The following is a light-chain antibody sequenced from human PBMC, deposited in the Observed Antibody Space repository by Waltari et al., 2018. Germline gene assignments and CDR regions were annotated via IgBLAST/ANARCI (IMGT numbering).Light chain of an antibody. J-gene: IGKJ2*01. V-gene: IGKV1-5*03. CDR3: HQYNSDPYT. CDR2: KAS. Sequence: IQMTQSPSTLSVSVGDTVIITCRASQSIRSYLAWYQQKPGEGPKLLISKASTLESGVPSRFSGSGSGTEFTLSISSLQPDDFGTYYCHQYNSDPYTFGLGTKLEIK. CDR1: QSIRSY.